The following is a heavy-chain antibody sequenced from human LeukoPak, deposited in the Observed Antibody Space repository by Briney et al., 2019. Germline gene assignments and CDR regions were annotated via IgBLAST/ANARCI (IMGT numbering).Heavy chain of an antibody. V-gene: IGHV3-21*01. CDR3: ARDAGYCSGGSCSDYGMDV. Sequence: GGSLRLSCAASGFTSSSYSMNWVRQAPGKGLEWVSSISSSSSYIYYADSVKGRFTISRDNAKNSLYLQMNSLRAEDTAVYYCARDAGYCSGGSCSDYGMDVWGQGTTVTVSS. CDR2: ISSSSSYI. CDR1: GFTSSSYS. J-gene: IGHJ6*02. D-gene: IGHD2-15*01.